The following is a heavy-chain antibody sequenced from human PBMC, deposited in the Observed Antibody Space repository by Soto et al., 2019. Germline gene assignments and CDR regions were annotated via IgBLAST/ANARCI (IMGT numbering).Heavy chain of an antibody. Sequence: PGGSLRLSCAASGFTFSSYGMHWVRQAPGKGLVWVAVISYDGSNKYYADSVKGRFTISRDNSKNTLYLQMNSLRAEDTAVYYCAKVVDYYDSSGYYFDYWGQGTLVTVSS. CDR1: GFTFSSYG. J-gene: IGHJ4*02. V-gene: IGHV3-30*18. CDR2: ISYDGSNK. D-gene: IGHD3-22*01. CDR3: AKVVDYYDSSGYYFDY.